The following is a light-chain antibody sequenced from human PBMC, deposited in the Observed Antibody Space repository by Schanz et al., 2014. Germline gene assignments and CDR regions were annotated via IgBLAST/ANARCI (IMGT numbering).Light chain of an antibody. CDR3: SSYGGSKAV. CDR1: SSDIGRYNY. J-gene: IGLJ3*02. CDR2: DVT. V-gene: IGLV2-8*01. Sequence: QSALTQPPSASGSPGQSVTISCTGTSSDIGRYNYVSWYQHHPGKAPKLLIYDVTKRPSGVPDRFSGSKSGNTASLTISGLQTEDEADYYCSSYGGSKAVFGGGTKLTVL.